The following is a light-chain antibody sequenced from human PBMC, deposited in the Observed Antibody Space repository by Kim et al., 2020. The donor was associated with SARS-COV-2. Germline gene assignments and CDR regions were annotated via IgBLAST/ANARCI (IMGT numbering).Light chain of an antibody. CDR1: QSVSSY. Sequence: EIVLTQSPATLSLSPGERATLSCRASQSVSSYLAWYQQKPGQAPRLLIYDASNRATGIPARFSGSGSGTDFTLTISSLEPEDFAVYYCQQRSNWPFALTFGGGTKLEI. J-gene: IGKJ4*01. V-gene: IGKV3-11*01. CDR2: DAS. CDR3: QQRSNWPFALT.